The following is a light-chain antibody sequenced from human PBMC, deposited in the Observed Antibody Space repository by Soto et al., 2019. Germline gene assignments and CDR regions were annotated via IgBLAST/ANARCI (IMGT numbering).Light chain of an antibody. CDR2: DVS. V-gene: IGKV1-13*02. Sequence: AIQLTQSPSSLSASVGDRVTITCRASQGISSALAWYQQKPGKSPNLLIYDVSSLESGVPSRFSGSGSGTDFTLTISSLQPEDFATYYCQQFNTYPALTFGGGTTVDIK. CDR1: QGISSA. J-gene: IGKJ4*01. CDR3: QQFNTYPALT.